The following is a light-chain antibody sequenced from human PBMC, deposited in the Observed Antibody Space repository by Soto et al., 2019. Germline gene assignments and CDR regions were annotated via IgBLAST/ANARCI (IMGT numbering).Light chain of an antibody. CDR2: AAS. Sequence: DIQITQSPSSLSASIGDRVTISCRASQSISDYLTWYQQQPGRAPKLLIYAASSLQTGVPSRFSGSGSGTDFTLTISGLQPEDFATYYCQQTCSTPTGTFGQGTKVDSK. J-gene: IGKJ1*01. V-gene: IGKV1-39*01. CDR1: QSISDY. CDR3: QQTCSTPTGT.